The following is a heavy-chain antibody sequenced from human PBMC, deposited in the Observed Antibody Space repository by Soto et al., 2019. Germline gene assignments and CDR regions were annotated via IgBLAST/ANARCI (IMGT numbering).Heavy chain of an antibody. CDR2: IYYSGST. J-gene: IGHJ4*02. CDR1: GGSVNSGSYY. Sequence: SSETLSLTCTVSGGSVNSGSYYWSWIRQPPGKGLEWIGYIYYSGSTNYNPSLKSRVTMSLDTSKNQFSLKLNSVTAADTALYFWGGGGASYGTVANWGQGTLVTV. D-gene: IGHD1-26*01. V-gene: IGHV4-61*01. CDR3: GGGGASYGTVAN.